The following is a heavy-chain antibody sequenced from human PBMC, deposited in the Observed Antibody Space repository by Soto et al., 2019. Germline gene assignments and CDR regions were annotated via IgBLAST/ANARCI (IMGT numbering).Heavy chain of an antibody. CDR2: IRDSDDST. CDR1: GITFSNYA. V-gene: IGHV3-23*01. Sequence: EVQLLESGGGLVQPGGSLRLSCAASGITFSNYAMSWVRQAPGKGLEWVSSIRDSDDSTYYADSVKGRFSISRDNSKNTLYLHMISLRAEDTAVYYCAKGTSFGYWGQGTLVTVSS. D-gene: IGHD2-2*01. CDR3: AKGTSFGY. J-gene: IGHJ4*02.